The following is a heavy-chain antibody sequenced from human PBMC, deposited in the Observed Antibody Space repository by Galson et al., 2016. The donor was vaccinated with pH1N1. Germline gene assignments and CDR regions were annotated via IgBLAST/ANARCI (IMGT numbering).Heavy chain of an antibody. V-gene: IGHV3-7*01. CDR1: GFIFSDYW. D-gene: IGHD1-26*01. J-gene: IGHJ4*02. CDR2: INQDGSRK. Sequence: SLRLSCAASGFIFSDYWMSWVRQAPGKGLEWVAKINQDGSRKYYVDSMKGRCTISRDNAENSLSLQMNSLRVEYTALYYCATEDYYTSPYWGQGILVTVSS. CDR3: ATEDYYTSPY.